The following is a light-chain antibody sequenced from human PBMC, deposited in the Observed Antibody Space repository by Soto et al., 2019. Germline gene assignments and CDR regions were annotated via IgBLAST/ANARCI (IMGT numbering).Light chain of an antibody. CDR1: SSDVGGYDF. J-gene: IGLJ2*01. Sequence: QSVLTQPRSVSGSPGQSVTISCTGTSSDVGGYDFVSWYQQHPGKAPKLMISDVSKRPSGVPDRFSGSKSGNTASLTISGLQSEEEADYYCGSYAGDLALFGGGTKGTVL. CDR2: DVS. CDR3: GSYAGDLAL. V-gene: IGLV2-11*01.